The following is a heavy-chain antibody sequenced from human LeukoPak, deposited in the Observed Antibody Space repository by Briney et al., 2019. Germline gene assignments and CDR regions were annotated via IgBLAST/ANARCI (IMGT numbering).Heavy chain of an antibody. CDR1: GGTFSSYA. D-gene: IGHD1-26*01. V-gene: IGHV1-69*13. CDR3: ASQKWELPPYYYYYYGMDV. Sequence: ASVKVSCKASGGTFSSYAISWVRQAPGQGLEWMGGIIPIFGTANYAQKFQGRVTITADESTSTAYMELSSLRSEDTAVYYCASQKWELPPYYYYYYGMDVWGQGTTVTVSS. J-gene: IGHJ6*02. CDR2: IIPIFGTA.